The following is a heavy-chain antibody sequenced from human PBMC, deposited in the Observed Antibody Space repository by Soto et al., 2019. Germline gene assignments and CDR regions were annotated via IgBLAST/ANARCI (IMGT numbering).Heavy chain of an antibody. CDR2: IYYSGST. Sequence: QMQLQESGPGLVKPSETLSLTCTVSGGSIRSYYWSWIRQPPGKGLEWIGNIYYSGSTNYNPSLKIRVPISVDTSKNQFSLKLSSVTAADTAVYYCARTYGDCFDYWGQGTLVTVSS. J-gene: IGHJ4*02. D-gene: IGHD4-17*01. CDR3: ARTYGDCFDY. V-gene: IGHV4-59*01. CDR1: GGSIRSYY.